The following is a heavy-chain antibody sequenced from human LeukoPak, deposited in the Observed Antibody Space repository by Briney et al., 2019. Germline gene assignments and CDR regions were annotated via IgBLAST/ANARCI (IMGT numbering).Heavy chain of an antibody. CDR2: VFPGDSDA. CDR3: ARPRGYGAGYMDV. D-gene: IGHD5-12*01. J-gene: IGHJ6*03. Sequence: GESLKISCKGSGYRITDNWIAWVRQKPGKALEWMGIVFPGDSDARYSPSVQGQVTFSADKSINTAYMQWSSRKASDTATYYCARPRGYGAGYMDVWGKGTTVTVSS. CDR1: GYRITDNW. V-gene: IGHV5-51*01.